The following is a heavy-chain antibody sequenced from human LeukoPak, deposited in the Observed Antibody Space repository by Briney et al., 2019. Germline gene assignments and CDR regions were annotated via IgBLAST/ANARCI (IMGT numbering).Heavy chain of an antibody. Sequence: GASVKVSCKVSGYTLTDLSMHWVRQAPGKGLEWLGGFDPEDGETIYARKFQGRVTLAEDTPTDTAYMELSSLRSEDTAAYYCATDIPRRVRGVVYSSFGMDVWGQGTTVTVSS. CDR3: ATDIPRRVRGVVYSSFGMDV. J-gene: IGHJ6*02. D-gene: IGHD3-10*01. CDR1: GYTLTDLS. CDR2: FDPEDGET. V-gene: IGHV1-24*01.